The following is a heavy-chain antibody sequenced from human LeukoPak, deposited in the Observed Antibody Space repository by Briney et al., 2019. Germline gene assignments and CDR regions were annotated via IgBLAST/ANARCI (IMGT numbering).Heavy chain of an antibody. D-gene: IGHD3-3*01. CDR2: IYYSVST. V-gene: IGHV4-59*01. J-gene: IGHJ6*02. Sequence: SETLSLTCTVSGGSISSYYWSWIRQPPGKGLEWIGYIYYSVSTNYNPSLKSRVTISVDTSKNQFSLKLSSVTAADTAVYYCARGGTYYDFWSGPSYYYGMDVWGQGTTVTVSS. CDR3: ARGGTYYDFWSGPSYYYGMDV. CDR1: GGSISSYY.